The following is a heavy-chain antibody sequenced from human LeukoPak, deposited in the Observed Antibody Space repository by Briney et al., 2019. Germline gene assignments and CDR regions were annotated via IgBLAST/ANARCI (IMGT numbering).Heavy chain of an antibody. J-gene: IGHJ5*02. CDR3: ASTGYCSSTSCYDWFDP. Sequence: ASVKVSCKASGYTFTSYYMHWVRQAPGQGLEWMGIINHSGGSTSYAQKFQGRVTMTRDMSTSTVYMELSSLRSEDTAVYYCASTGYCSSTSCYDWFDPWGQGTLVTVSS. D-gene: IGHD2-2*01. CDR1: GYTFTSYY. V-gene: IGHV1-46*01. CDR2: INHSGGST.